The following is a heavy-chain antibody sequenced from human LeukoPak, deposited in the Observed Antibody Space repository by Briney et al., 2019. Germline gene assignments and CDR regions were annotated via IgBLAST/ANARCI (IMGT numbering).Heavy chain of an antibody. Sequence: SETLSLTCTVSGGSISSSCCSWGWIRQPPGRGLEWIGSAHYSGSTYYNPSLKSRVTISVDTSKNQFSLKLSSVTAADTAVYYCARLTGTYYYYYMDVWGKGTTVTVSS. CDR3: ARLTGTYYYYYMDV. V-gene: IGHV4-39*07. CDR2: AHYSGST. D-gene: IGHD1-7*01. J-gene: IGHJ6*03. CDR1: GGSISSSCCS.